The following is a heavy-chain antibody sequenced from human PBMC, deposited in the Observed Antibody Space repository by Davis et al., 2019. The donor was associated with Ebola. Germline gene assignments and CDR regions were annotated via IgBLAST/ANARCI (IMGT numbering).Heavy chain of an antibody. D-gene: IGHD1-26*01. CDR3: VRASSGSYYSVFDN. J-gene: IGHJ4*02. CDR2: ISSSGGTT. Sequence: GESLKISCITSGFTFTASSMNWVRQAPGKGLEWISYISSSGGTTYYADFVQGRFTISRDNAKKSLYLQMNSLRDEDTAVYYCVRASSGSYYSVFDNWGQGSLVTVTS. CDR1: GFTFTASS. V-gene: IGHV3-48*02.